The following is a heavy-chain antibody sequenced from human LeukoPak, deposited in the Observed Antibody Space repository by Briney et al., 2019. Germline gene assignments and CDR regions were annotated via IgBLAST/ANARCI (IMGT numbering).Heavy chain of an antibody. J-gene: IGHJ4*02. V-gene: IGHV4-39*07. D-gene: IGHD1-26*01. CDR3: ARLGIVGATGDY. CDR2: MFYSGST. Sequence: SEALSLTCTVSGASIRGSTYYWGWIRQTPGKGLDWIGSMFYSGSTYYNPSLKSRVTISVDTSKNQFSLKLSSVTAADTAVYYWARLGIVGATGDYWGQGTLVTISS. CDR1: GASIRGSTYY.